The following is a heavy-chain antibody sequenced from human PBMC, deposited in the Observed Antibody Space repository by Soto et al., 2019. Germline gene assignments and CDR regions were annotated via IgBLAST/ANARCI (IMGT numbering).Heavy chain of an antibody. Sequence: SETLSLTCTVSGGSISSYYWSWIRQPPGKGLEWIGYIYYSGSTNYNPSLKSRVTISVDTSKNQFSLKLSSVTAADTAVYYCARHAYYYYYLDVWGKGTTVTVSS. CDR1: GGSISSYY. CDR2: IYYSGST. CDR3: ARHAYYYYYLDV. V-gene: IGHV4-59*08. J-gene: IGHJ6*03.